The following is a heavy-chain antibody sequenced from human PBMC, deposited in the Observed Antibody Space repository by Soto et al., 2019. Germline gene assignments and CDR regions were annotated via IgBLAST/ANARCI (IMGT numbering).Heavy chain of an antibody. Sequence: VQLVESGGGVVQPGRSLRLSCAASGFTFSSYAMSWVRQAPGKGLEWVSAISGSGGSKYYSDSVKGRFTISRDNPKNTLYLQMNSLRAEETAVYYCAKELHTYYYDSSGTLDYWGQGTLVTVSS. J-gene: IGHJ4*02. D-gene: IGHD3-22*01. CDR1: GFTFSSYA. V-gene: IGHV3-23*04. CDR3: AKELHTYYYDSSGTLDY. CDR2: ISGSGGSK.